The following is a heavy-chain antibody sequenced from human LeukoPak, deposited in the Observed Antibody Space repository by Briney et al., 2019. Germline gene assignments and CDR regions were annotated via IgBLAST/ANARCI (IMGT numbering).Heavy chain of an antibody. V-gene: IGHV4-59*11. CDR1: GGSISSHY. J-gene: IGHJ5*02. Sequence: PSETLSLTCTVSGGSISSHYWSWTRQPPGKGLEWIGSMLYSGTAYYSPSLKSRVTISVDTSKNQFSLKLRSVTAADTAVYYCARAPTVTNHYYSWFDPWGQGTLVTVSS. CDR3: ARAPTVTNHYYSWFDP. CDR2: MLYSGTA. D-gene: IGHD4-17*01.